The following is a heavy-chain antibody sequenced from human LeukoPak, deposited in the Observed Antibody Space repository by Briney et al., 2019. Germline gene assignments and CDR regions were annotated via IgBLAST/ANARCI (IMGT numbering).Heavy chain of an antibody. CDR3: ARANRAYYDFWSGYYPYYFDY. Sequence: ASVKVSCKASGYTFTSYDINWVRQATGQGLEWMGWMNPNSGNTGYAQKFQGRVTMTRNTSISTAYMELSSLRSEDTAVYYCARANRAYYDFWSGYYPYYFDYGGQGTLVTVSS. V-gene: IGHV1-8*01. D-gene: IGHD3-3*01. CDR1: GYTFTSYD. J-gene: IGHJ4*02. CDR2: MNPNSGNT.